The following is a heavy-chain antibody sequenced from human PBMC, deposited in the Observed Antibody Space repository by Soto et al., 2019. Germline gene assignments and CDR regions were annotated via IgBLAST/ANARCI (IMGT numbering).Heavy chain of an antibody. D-gene: IGHD6-19*01. CDR3: ARHGGSGVDY. J-gene: IGHJ4*02. V-gene: IGHV4-39*01. CDR1: GGSISSSTYY. CDR2: IYYSGST. Sequence: QLQLQESGPGLVKPSETLSLTCTVSGGSISSSTYYWGWIRQPPGKGLEWIGSIYYSGSTYYNPSLKSRITISVDTSKNQFSLKLSSVTATDTAVYYCARHGGSGVDYWGQGTLVTVSS.